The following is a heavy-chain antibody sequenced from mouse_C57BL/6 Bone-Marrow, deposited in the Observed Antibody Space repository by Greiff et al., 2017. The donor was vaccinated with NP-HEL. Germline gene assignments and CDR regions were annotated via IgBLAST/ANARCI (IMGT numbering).Heavy chain of an antibody. J-gene: IGHJ1*03. Sequence: QVQLKQPGAELVRPGTSVKLSCKASGYTFTSYWMHWVKQRPGQGLEWIGVIDPSDSYTNYNQKFKGKATLTVDTSSSTAYMQLSSLTSEDSAVDYCARWYYWYFDVWGTGTTVTVSS. CDR1: GYTFTSYW. CDR3: ARWYYWYFDV. D-gene: IGHD1-1*02. V-gene: IGHV1-59*01. CDR2: IDPSDSYT.